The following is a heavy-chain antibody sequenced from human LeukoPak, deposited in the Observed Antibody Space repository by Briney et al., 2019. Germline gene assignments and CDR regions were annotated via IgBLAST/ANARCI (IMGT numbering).Heavy chain of an antibody. D-gene: IGHD3-22*01. CDR2: IYYSGST. CDR3: ARDVSDYYDSSYYFDY. Sequence: SETLSLTCTVSGGSISSSSYYWGWIRQPPGKGLEWIGSIYYSGSTYYNPSLKSRVTISVDTSKNQFSLKLSSVTAADTAVYYCARDVSDYYDSSYYFDYWGQGTLVTVSS. J-gene: IGHJ4*02. CDR1: GGSISSSSYY. V-gene: IGHV4-39*02.